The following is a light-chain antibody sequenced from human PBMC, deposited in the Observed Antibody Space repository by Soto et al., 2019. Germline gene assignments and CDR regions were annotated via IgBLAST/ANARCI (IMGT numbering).Light chain of an antibody. CDR3: QQYDSSPTT. J-gene: IGKJ1*01. Sequence: EIVLTQSPGTLSLSPGKRATLSCWASQSVHSSHLAWYQQRPGQPPRLLIYGASSRATGIPDRFSGSGSGTVFTLTISRLEPEDFAVYFCQQYDSSPTTFGKGTKVDIK. CDR1: QSVHSSH. V-gene: IGKV3-20*01. CDR2: GAS.